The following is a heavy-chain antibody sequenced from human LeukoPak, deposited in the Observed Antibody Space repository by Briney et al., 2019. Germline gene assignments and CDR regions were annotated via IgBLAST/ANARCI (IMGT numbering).Heavy chain of an antibody. D-gene: IGHD3-9*01. CDR1: GYSFTSYW. Sequence: GESLKISCKGSGYSFTSYWIGWVRQMPGKGLEWMGIIYPGDSDTRYSPSFQGQVTISADKSISTAYLQWSSLKASDTAMYYCAATSYDILTGYYQGAFDYWGQGTLVTVSS. J-gene: IGHJ4*02. V-gene: IGHV5-51*01. CDR2: IYPGDSDT. CDR3: AATSYDILTGYYQGAFDY.